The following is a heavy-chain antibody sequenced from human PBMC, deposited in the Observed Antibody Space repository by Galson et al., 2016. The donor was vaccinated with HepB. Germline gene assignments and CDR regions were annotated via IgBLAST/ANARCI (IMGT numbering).Heavy chain of an antibody. V-gene: IGHV3-30-3*01. CDR2: ISDGGNNK. CDR3: ARLIVDTLSMDS. CDR1: GFTFSTYA. J-gene: IGHJ4*02. Sequence: SLRLSCAASGFTFSTYAMHWVRQAPGKGLEWVAVISDGGNNKYYADSVKGRVTISRSNSKNTVDLQMNSLRAEDTAVYFCARLIVDTLSMDSWGQGTLVTVSS. D-gene: IGHD3-16*02.